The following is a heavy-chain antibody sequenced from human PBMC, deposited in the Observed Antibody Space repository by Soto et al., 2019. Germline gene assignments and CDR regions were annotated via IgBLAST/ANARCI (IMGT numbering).Heavy chain of an antibody. Sequence: ASVKVSCKASGYTFTGYYMHWVRQAPGQGLEWMGWINPNSGGTNYAQKFQGWVTMTRDTSISTAYMELSRLRSDDTAVYYCAREITIFGVVTTPYGMDVWGQGTTVTVSS. D-gene: IGHD3-3*01. CDR2: INPNSGGT. V-gene: IGHV1-2*04. CDR1: GYTFTGYY. J-gene: IGHJ6*02. CDR3: AREITIFGVVTTPYGMDV.